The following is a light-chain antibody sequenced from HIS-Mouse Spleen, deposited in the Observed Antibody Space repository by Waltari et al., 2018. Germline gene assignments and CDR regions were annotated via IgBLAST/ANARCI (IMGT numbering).Light chain of an antibody. Sequence: SYELTQPLSVSVSPGQTARFTCPGDALPKKYAYWYQQKSGQAPVLVIYEDSKRPSGIPGRFSGSSSGTMATLTISGAQVEDEADYYCYSTDSSGNHRVFGGGTKLTVL. J-gene: IGLJ2*01. CDR2: EDS. V-gene: IGLV3-10*01. CDR1: ALPKKY. CDR3: YSTDSSGNHRV.